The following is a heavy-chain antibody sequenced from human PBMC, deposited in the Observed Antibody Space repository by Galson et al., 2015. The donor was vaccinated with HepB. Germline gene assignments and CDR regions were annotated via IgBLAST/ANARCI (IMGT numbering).Heavy chain of an antibody. CDR1: GFTFTNYA. J-gene: IGHJ4*02. Sequence: SLRLSCAASGFTFTNYAMSWVRQGPGKGLEWVSAVSDSGGSTFYADSVKGRFTISRDNSRNTLYLQLNSLRVEDTAVYYCAKSPYDYDSAGYLSAIDYWGQGTPVAVSS. CDR2: VSDSGGST. V-gene: IGHV3-23*01. D-gene: IGHD3-22*01. CDR3: AKSPYDYDSAGYLSAIDY.